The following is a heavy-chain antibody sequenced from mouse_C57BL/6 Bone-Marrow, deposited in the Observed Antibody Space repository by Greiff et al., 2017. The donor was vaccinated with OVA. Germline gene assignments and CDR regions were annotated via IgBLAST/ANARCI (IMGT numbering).Heavy chain of an antibody. CDR1: GYTFTSYW. CDR3: AGDSNYPYYAMDD. D-gene: IGHD2-5*01. V-gene: IGHV1-55*01. CDR2: IYPGSGST. J-gene: IGHJ4*01. Sequence: QVHVKQPGAELVKPGASVKMSCKASGYTFTSYWITWVKQRPGQGLEWIGDIYPGSGSTNYNEKFKSKATLTVDTSSSTAYMQLSSLTSEDSAVYYCAGDSNYPYYAMDDWGQGTSVTVSS.